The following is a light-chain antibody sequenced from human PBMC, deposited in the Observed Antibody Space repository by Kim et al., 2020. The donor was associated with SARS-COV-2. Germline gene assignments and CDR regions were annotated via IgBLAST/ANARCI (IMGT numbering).Light chain of an antibody. J-gene: IGKJ2*01. CDR2: GASS. V-gene: IGKV3D-7*01. Sequence: SWSRQNPGQAPRLLIFGASSTRATATPARFSGSGSGSDLTPTISSPQTEDFAVYSCQQDCDLPPSTLGQGTKLEI. CDR3: QQDCDLPPST.